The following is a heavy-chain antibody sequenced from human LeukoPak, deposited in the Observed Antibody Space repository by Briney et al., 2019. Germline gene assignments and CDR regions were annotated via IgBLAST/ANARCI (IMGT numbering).Heavy chain of an antibody. CDR2: INSDGSST. CDR1: GFTFSSYW. CDR3: ARDSPTWSHYYDSSGYIPNYYYYGMDV. D-gene: IGHD3-22*01. J-gene: IGHJ6*02. V-gene: IGHV3-74*01. Sequence: GGSLRLSCAASGFTFSSYWMHWVRQVPGKGLVWVSRINSDGSSTSYADSVKGRFTISRDNAKNTLYLQMNSLRAEDTAVYYCARDSPTWSHYYDSSGYIPNYYYYGMDVWGQGTTVTVSS.